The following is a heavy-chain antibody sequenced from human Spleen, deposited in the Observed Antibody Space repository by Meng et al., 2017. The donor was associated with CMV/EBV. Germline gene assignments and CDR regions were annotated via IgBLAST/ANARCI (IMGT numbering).Heavy chain of an antibody. V-gene: IGHV4-61*01. CDR3: ARDVTPDY. J-gene: IGHJ4*02. CDR1: SYSISSGYF. Sequence: SETLSLTCTVSSYSISSGYFWGWIRQPPGKGLEWIGYISYTGSTKYNPSLKSRVTISVDTSKNQFSLRLSSLTAADTAVYYCARDVTPDYWGQGTLVTVSS. D-gene: IGHD5-18*01. CDR2: ISYTGST.